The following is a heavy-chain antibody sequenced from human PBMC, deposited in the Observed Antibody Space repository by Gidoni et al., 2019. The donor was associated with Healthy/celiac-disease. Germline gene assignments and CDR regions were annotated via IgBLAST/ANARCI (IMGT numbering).Heavy chain of an antibody. D-gene: IGHD6-13*01. J-gene: IGHJ4*02. CDR3: TSHLSSSSGSSSWPSGDYFDY. CDR1: GFTFSGSA. Sequence: EVQLVASGGGLVQPGGSLTLSCAASGFTFSGSAIHWVRPAPGKGLEWVGRIRSKANSYATAYAASVKGRFTISRDDSKNTAYLQMNSLKTEDTAVYYCTSHLSSSSGSSSWPSGDYFDYWGQGTLVTVSS. V-gene: IGHV3-73*02. CDR2: IRSKANSYAT.